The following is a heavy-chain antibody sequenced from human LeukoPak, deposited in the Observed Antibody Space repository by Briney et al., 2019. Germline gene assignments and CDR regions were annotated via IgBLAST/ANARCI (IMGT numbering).Heavy chain of an antibody. Sequence: GASVKVSCKASGYTFTGYYMHWMRQAPGQGLEWMGWINPNSGGTNYAQKFQGRVTMTRDTSISTAYMELSRLRSDDTAVYYCAREAIVGATDVDYWGQGTLVTVSS. CDR3: AREAIVGATDVDY. D-gene: IGHD1-26*01. CDR2: INPNSGGT. V-gene: IGHV1-2*02. J-gene: IGHJ4*02. CDR1: GYTFTGYY.